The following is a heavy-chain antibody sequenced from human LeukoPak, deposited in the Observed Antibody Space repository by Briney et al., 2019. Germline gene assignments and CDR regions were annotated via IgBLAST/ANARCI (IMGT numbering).Heavy chain of an antibody. CDR1: GFTFSSYW. Sequence: GGSLRLSCAASGFTFSSYWMHWVRQAPGKGLVWVSRINTDGSSTSYADSVKGRFTISRDNSKNTLYLQMNSLRAEDTAAYYCAKDSLRFGPTGSHDYWGQGTLVTVSS. CDR3: AKDSLRFGPTGSHDY. V-gene: IGHV3-74*01. CDR2: INTDGSST. D-gene: IGHD3-10*01. J-gene: IGHJ4*02.